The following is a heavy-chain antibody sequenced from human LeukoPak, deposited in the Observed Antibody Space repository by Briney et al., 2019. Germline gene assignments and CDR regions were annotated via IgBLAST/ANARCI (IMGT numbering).Heavy chain of an antibody. CDR3: ARHSTEPDAFDI. CDR1: GFTFSSYA. D-gene: IGHD4-17*01. J-gene: IGHJ3*02. V-gene: IGHV3-7*01. Sequence: GGSLRLSCAASGFTFSSYAMSWVRQAPGKGLEWVANIKQDGSEKYYVDSVKGRFTISRDNAKNSLYLQMNSLRAEDTAVYYCARHSTEPDAFDIWGQGTMVTVSS. CDR2: IKQDGSEK.